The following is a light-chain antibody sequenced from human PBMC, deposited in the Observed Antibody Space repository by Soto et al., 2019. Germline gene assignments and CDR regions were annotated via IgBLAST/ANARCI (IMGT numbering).Light chain of an antibody. V-gene: IGKV4-1*01. J-gene: IGKJ2*01. Sequence: DIVMTQSPDSLALSLGEGATIHCKYSKSFLYSSNNKNYLAWYQQKPGQPPKXLIYWASTRESGVHDRFSGSGSGTDFTLTIRSLQAEDVAVYYCKQYRSTPTCGQGTKVDIK. CDR3: KQYRSTPT. CDR1: KSFLYSSNNKNY. CDR2: WAS.